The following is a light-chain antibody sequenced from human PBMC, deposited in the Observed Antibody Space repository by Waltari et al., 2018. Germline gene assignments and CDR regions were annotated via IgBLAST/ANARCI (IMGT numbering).Light chain of an antibody. Sequence: QSALTQPASVSGSPGQSITISCTGTSSDVGTYNYVSWYQQHPGKAPRLLIYVVSYRHSGVSYRCSGSKSGNTASLTISGLQAEDEADYYCSSYITTNTLELFGGGTSLTVL. CDR3: SSYITTNTLEL. V-gene: IGLV2-14*03. J-gene: IGLJ3*02. CDR1: SSDVGTYNY. CDR2: VVS.